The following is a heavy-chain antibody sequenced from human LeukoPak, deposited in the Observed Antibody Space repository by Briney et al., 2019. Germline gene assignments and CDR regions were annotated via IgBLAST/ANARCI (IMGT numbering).Heavy chain of an antibody. V-gene: IGHV3-7*03. CDR3: AARSSGNPYF. J-gene: IGHJ4*02. Sequence: GGSLRLSCTGSGLTLSNYWMIWVRQAPGKGLQWVAKIKQDGSEKYYVDSVKGRFTISRDNAENSLYLQMNSLRVEDTAVYYCAARSSGNPYFWGQGTLVTVSS. D-gene: IGHD3-3*01. CDR1: GLTLSNYW. CDR2: IKQDGSEK.